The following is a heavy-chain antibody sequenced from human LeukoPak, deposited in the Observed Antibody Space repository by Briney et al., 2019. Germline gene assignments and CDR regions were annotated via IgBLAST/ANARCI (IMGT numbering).Heavy chain of an antibody. Sequence: PSETLSLTCTVSGGSISSGGYYWSWIRQHPGKGLEWIGYIHYSGSTYYNPSLKSRVTISVDTSKNQFSLKLSSVTAADTAVYYCARTTYYYDSSGQGGSYYFDYWGQGTLVTVSS. CDR2: IHYSGST. CDR3: ARTTYYYDSSGQGGSYYFDY. CDR1: GGSISSGGYY. V-gene: IGHV4-31*03. D-gene: IGHD3-22*01. J-gene: IGHJ4*02.